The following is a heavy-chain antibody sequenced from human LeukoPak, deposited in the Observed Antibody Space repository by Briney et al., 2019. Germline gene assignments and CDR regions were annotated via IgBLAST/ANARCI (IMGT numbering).Heavy chain of an antibody. CDR3: ARSYYDILGAFDY. V-gene: IGHV1-69*13. D-gene: IGHD3-9*01. Sequence: SVKVSCKASGGTFSSYAISWVRQAPGQGLEWMGGIIPIFGAANYAQKFQGRVTITADESTSTAYMELSSLRSEDTAVYYCARSYYDILGAFDYWGQGTLVTVSS. CDR2: IIPIFGAA. CDR1: GGTFSSYA. J-gene: IGHJ4*02.